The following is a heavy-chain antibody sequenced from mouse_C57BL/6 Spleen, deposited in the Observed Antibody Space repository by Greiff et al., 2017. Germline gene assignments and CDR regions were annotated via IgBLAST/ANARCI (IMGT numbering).Heavy chain of an antibody. CDR1: GYSITSGSD. CDR3: ARGWWSFDV. D-gene: IGHD2-3*01. Sequence: VQLKESGPGMVKPSQSLSLTCTVTGYSITSGSDWHWIRHFPGNKLEWMGYISYSGSTNYNPSLKSRISITHDTSKNHVFLKLNTVTTEDTATYYCARGWWSFDVWGTGTTVTVSS. CDR2: ISYSGST. V-gene: IGHV3-1*01. J-gene: IGHJ1*03.